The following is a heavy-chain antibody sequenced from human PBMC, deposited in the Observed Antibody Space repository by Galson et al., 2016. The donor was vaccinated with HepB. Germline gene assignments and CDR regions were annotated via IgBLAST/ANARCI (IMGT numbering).Heavy chain of an antibody. CDR3: VRASPTYYYDL. V-gene: IGHV3-48*02. D-gene: IGHD3-22*01. Sequence: SLRLSCAASGFTFSNYNMDWVRQAPGRGLEWLSYISSGSTTILYADSVKGRFTISRADAKNSLYLQMNSLRDEDTAVYYCVRASPTYYYDLWGQGTLVAVS. CDR2: ISSGSTTI. CDR1: GFTFSNYN. J-gene: IGHJ4*02.